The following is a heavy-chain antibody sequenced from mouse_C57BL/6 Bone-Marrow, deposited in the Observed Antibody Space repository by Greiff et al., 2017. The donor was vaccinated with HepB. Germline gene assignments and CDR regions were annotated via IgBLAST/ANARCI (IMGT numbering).Heavy chain of an antibody. CDR1: GFTFSDYG. Sequence: EVQLVESGGGLVKPGGSLKLSCAASGFTFSDYGMHWVRQAPEKGLEWVAYISSGSSTIYYADTVKGRFTISRDNAKNTLFLQMTSLRSEDTAMYYCAREDYGSLPWFAYWGQGTLVTVSA. CDR2: ISSGSSTI. J-gene: IGHJ3*01. V-gene: IGHV5-17*01. D-gene: IGHD1-1*01. CDR3: AREDYGSLPWFAY.